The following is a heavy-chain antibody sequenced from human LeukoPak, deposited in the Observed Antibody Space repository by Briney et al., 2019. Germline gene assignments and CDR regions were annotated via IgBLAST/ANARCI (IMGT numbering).Heavy chain of an antibody. D-gene: IGHD3-22*01. J-gene: IGHJ4*02. Sequence: SETLSLTCTVSGGSISSYYWSWIRQPAGKGLEWIGRIHTSGSTNYSPSLKSRVTMSVDTSKNQFSLKLSSVTAADTAVYYCARDRYYYDSSARYFDHWGQGTLDTVSS. CDR2: IHTSGST. CDR1: GGSISSYY. CDR3: ARDRYYYDSSARYFDH. V-gene: IGHV4-4*07.